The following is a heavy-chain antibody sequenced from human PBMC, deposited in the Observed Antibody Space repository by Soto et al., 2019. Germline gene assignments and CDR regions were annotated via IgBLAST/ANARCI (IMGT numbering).Heavy chain of an antibody. D-gene: IGHD6-13*01. CDR3: ASIAAPGTTHFDF. J-gene: IGHJ4*02. V-gene: IGHV4-39*01. CDR2: IYYSGNT. CDR1: GDSLGSSSYY. Sequence: SDTLSLTCTVSGDSLGSSSYYWGWIRQSPGKGLEWIGNIYYSGNTFYNPSLKSRVTISVDTSKNQLYLHLSAVTAADTAIFYCASIAAPGTTHFDFWGQGTLVTVSS.